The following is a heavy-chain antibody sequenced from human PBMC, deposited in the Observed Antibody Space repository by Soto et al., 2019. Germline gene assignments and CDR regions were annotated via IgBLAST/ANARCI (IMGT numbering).Heavy chain of an antibody. CDR3: ARLDPNWNDGTAPFDY. Sequence: SANRSCKASGFTYTSSAGQRGRQARGQRLEWIGWIVVGSGNTNYAQKFQERVTISADKSISTAYLQWSSLKASDTAMYYCARLDPNWNDGTAPFDYWGQGTLVNVSS. D-gene: IGHD1-1*01. V-gene: IGHV1-58*01. J-gene: IGHJ4*02. CDR2: IVVGSGNT. CDR1: GFTYTSSA.